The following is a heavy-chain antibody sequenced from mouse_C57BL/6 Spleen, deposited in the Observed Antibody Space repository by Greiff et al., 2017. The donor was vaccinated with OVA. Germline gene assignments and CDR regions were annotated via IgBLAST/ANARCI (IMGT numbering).Heavy chain of an antibody. Sequence: QVQLQQSGPGLVQPSQSLSITCTVSGFSLTSYGVHWVRQSPGKGLAWLGVIWRGGSTDYNAAFMSRLSITKDNSKSQVFFKMNSLQADDTAIYDCAKNGYSTFRGAMDYWGQGTSVTVSS. J-gene: IGHJ4*01. D-gene: IGHD2-5*01. CDR3: AKNGYSTFRGAMDY. V-gene: IGHV2-5*01. CDR2: IWRGGST. CDR1: GFSLTSYG.